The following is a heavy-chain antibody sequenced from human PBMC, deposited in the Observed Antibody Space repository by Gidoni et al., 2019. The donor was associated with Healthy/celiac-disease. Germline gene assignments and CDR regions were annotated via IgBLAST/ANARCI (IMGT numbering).Heavy chain of an antibody. D-gene: IGHD2-15*01. Sequence: QVQLVQSGAEVKKPGASVKVPCKASGYTFTGYYMHWVRQAPGQGLEWLGWINPNSGGTNYAQKFQGWVTMTRDTSISTAYMELSRLRSDDTAVYYCARGDCSGGSCYDGWFDPWGQGTLVTVSS. CDR3: ARGDCSGGSCYDGWFDP. V-gene: IGHV1-2*04. J-gene: IGHJ5*02. CDR1: GYTFTGYY. CDR2: INPNSGGT.